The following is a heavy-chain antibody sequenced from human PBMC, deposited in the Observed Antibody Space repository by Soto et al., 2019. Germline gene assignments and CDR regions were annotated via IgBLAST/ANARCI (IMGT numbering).Heavy chain of an antibody. V-gene: IGHV1-2*02. CDR1: GYTFTGYY. CDR3: ARELDVSLGIDY. D-gene: IGHD1-1*01. Sequence: GASVKVSCKASGYTFTGYYMHWVRQAPGQGLEWMGWINPNSGCKNYAQKFQGRVTMTRDTSISTAYMELSRLRSDDTAVYYCARELDVSLGIDYWGQGTLVTVSS. CDR2: INPNSGCK. J-gene: IGHJ4*02.